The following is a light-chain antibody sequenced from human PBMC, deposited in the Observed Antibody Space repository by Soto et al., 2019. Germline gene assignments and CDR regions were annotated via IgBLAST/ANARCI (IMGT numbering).Light chain of an antibody. CDR2: GAS. Sequence: EIVLTQSPGTLSLSPGDRATLSCRASETVSSNYLAWYQQKPGRAPSLLIFGASSRATGIPDRFSGSGSVADFTLTISRLEPEDFAVYYCQQYGSSPSFGGGTKVEIK. CDR3: QQYGSSPS. V-gene: IGKV3-20*01. CDR1: ETVSSNY. J-gene: IGKJ4*01.